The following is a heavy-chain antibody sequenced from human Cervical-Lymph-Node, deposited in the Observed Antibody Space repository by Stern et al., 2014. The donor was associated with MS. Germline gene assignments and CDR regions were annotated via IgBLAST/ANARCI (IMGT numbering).Heavy chain of an antibody. J-gene: IGHJ3*02. CDR3: ARRCTTGTIDGFDI. CDR2: IYPGDSEA. D-gene: IGHD1-1*01. V-gene: IGHV5-51*01. CDR1: GYTFTSHW. Sequence: EVQLVQSGAEVKKPGESVKISCEGSGYTFTSHWIAWVRQVPGKGLEWMGIIYPGDSEARSSPSFQGRVTISADRSISTAYLQWRTLRASYTAMYYCARRCTTGTIDGFDIWGQGSMVTVSS.